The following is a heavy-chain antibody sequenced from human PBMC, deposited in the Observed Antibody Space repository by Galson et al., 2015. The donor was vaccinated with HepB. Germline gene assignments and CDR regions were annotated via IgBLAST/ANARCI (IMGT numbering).Heavy chain of an antibody. D-gene: IGHD6-6*01. Sequence: SVKVSCKASGFTFTSYGICWVRQAPGQGLEWMGWISPYNANTDYALKLQGRVIITADTSTNTVYMEMRSLSSDDTAVYYCARARYGSSAPDFWGQGTLVTVSS. CDR1: GFTFTSYG. J-gene: IGHJ4*02. V-gene: IGHV1-18*01. CDR2: ISPYNANT. CDR3: ARARYGSSAPDF.